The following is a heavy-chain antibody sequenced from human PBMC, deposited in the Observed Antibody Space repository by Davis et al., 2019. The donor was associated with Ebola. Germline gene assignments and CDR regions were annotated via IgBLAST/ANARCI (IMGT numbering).Heavy chain of an antibody. CDR3: ARAHYDFWSGPVDY. D-gene: IGHD3-3*01. J-gene: IGHJ4*02. Sequence: PSETLSLTCTVSGGSISSYYWSWIRQPPGKGLEWIGYIYYSGSTNYNPSLKSRVTISVDTSKNQFSLKLSSVTAADTAVYYCARAHYDFWSGPVDYWGQGTLVTVSS. CDR1: GGSISSYY. V-gene: IGHV4-59*12. CDR2: IYYSGST.